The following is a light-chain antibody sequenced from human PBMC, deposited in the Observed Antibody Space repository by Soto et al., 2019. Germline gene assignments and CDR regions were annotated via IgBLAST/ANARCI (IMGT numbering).Light chain of an antibody. Sequence: VLTQSAATLSVSAGDRATLSCRASQSVSNSYIAWYQQKPGEAPRLLIYAASTRATGIPERFSGSGSGTDFTLTISRLEPEDFAVYYCQLRTTFGQGTRLEIK. V-gene: IGKV3-20*02. CDR2: AAS. CDR1: QSVSNSY. J-gene: IGKJ5*01. CDR3: QLRTT.